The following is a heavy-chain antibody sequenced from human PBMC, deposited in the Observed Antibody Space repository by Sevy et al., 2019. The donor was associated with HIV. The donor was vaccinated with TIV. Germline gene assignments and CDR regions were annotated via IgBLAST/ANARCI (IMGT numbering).Heavy chain of an antibody. J-gene: IGHJ4*02. CDR3: ARAGVGVGAFDY. Sequence: GGSLRLSCAASGFTFSSYAMHWVRQAPGKGLEWVAVITYDGSNKYYADSVKGRFTISTDNSKNTQYLQMNSLRAEDTAAYYCARAGVGVGAFDYWGQGTLVTVSS. V-gene: IGHV3-30-3*01. D-gene: IGHD1-26*01. CDR1: GFTFSSYA. CDR2: ITYDGSNK.